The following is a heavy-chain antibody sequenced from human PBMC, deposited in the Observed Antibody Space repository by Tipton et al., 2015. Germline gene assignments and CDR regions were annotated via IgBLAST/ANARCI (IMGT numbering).Heavy chain of an antibody. V-gene: IGHV4-39*01. CDR1: GFSISTSTYY. D-gene: IGHD5-18*01. CDR3: ARHEIQLWSNPLFDY. Sequence: LRLSCTVSGFSISTSTYYWGWIRQPPGKGLEWIGTIYYRGSTYYNSSLKSRVTISVDTSKNQFSLKLNSMTAADTAVYYCARHEIQLWSNPLFDYWGQGTLVTVSS. CDR2: IYYRGST. J-gene: IGHJ4*02.